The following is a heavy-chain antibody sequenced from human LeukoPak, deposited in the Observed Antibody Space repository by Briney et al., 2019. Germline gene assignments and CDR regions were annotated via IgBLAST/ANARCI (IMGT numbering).Heavy chain of an antibody. D-gene: IGHD3-22*01. J-gene: IGHJ5*02. CDR1: GGSISSYY. CDR2: IYYSGST. V-gene: IGHV4-59*06. Sequence: SETLSLTCTVSGGSISSYYCSWIRQHPGKGLEWIGYIYYSGSTYYNPSLKSRVTISVDTSKNQFSLKLSSVTAADTAVYYCARDAYYYDSSGKSLWFDPWGQGTLVTVSS. CDR3: ARDAYYYDSSGKSLWFDP.